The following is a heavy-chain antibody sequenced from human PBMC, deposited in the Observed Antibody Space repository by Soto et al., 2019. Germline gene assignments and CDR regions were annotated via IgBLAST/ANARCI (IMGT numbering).Heavy chain of an antibody. CDR1: GGSISSGGYY. D-gene: IGHD3-3*01. Sequence: QVQLQESGPGLVKPSQTLSLTCTVSGGSISSGGYYWSWIRQHPGKGLEWIGYIYYSGSTYYNPSLKGRVTISVDTSKNQFSLKLSSVTAADTAVYYCARSSSGGWSGYLAWFDPWGQGTLVTVSS. V-gene: IGHV4-31*03. CDR2: IYYSGST. J-gene: IGHJ5*02. CDR3: ARSSSGGWSGYLAWFDP.